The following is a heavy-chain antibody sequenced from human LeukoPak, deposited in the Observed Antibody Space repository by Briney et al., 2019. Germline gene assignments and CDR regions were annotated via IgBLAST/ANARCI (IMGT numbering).Heavy chain of an antibody. CDR1: GDTISSYF. D-gene: IGHD2-2*01. CDR2: TYTTGST. J-gene: IGHJ6*02. Sequence: SETLSLTCTVSGDTISSYFWSWNRQSAGKRLEWIGRTYTTGSTSYNPSLESRVTMSVDTSRNQFSVKLSSVTAADTAVYYCAREREYQIMDVWGQGTTVTVSS. CDR3: AREREYQIMDV. V-gene: IGHV4-4*07.